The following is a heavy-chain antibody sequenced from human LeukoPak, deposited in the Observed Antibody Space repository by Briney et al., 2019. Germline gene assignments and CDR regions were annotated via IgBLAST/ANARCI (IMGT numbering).Heavy chain of an antibody. CDR3: ARDRQWELLRYYYGMDV. CDR1: GFTFSSYW. J-gene: IGHJ6*02. CDR2: IKQDGSEK. D-gene: IGHD1-26*01. V-gene: IGHV3-7*01. Sequence: GGSLRLSCAASGFTFSSYWMSWVRQAPGKGLEWVANIKQDGSEKYYVDSEKGRFTISRDNAKNSLYLQMNSLRAEDTAVYYCARDRQWELLRYYYGMDVWGQGTTVTVSS.